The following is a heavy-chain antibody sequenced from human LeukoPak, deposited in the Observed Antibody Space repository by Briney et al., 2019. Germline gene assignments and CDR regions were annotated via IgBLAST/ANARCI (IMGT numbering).Heavy chain of an antibody. J-gene: IGHJ4*02. V-gene: IGHV1-18*01. CDR1: GYTFTSYG. CDR2: ISAYNGNT. CDR3: ARGTSPSSSWYYYFDY. Sequence: ASVKVSCKASGYTFTSYGISWVRQAPGQGLEWMGWISAYNGNTNYAQKFQGRVTITADESTSTAYMELSSLRSEDTAVYYCARGTSPSSSWYYYFDYWGQGTLVTVSS. D-gene: IGHD6-13*01.